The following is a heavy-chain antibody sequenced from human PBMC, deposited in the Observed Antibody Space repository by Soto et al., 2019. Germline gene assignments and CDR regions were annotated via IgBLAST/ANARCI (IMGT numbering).Heavy chain of an antibody. V-gene: IGHV4-38-2*02. CDR1: GYSISSGYY. CDR2: IYHSGST. Sequence: SETLSLTCAVSGYSISSGYYWGWIRQPPGKGLEWIGSIYHSGSTYYNPSLKSRVTISVDTSKNQFSLKLSSVTAADTAVYYCARERAGIQLSFDYWGQGSLVTVSS. J-gene: IGHJ4*02. D-gene: IGHD5-18*01. CDR3: ARERAGIQLSFDY.